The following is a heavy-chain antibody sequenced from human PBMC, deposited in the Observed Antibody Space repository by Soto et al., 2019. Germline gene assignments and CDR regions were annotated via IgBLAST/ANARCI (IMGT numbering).Heavy chain of an antibody. Sequence: QVQLVQSGAEVKKPGSSLKVSCKASGGTFSSYAISWVRQAPGQGLEWMGGIIPIFGTANYAQRFQGRVAITADKSTTTAYMELSSLRSEDTALSYCTRGWETVGTTTPFAYWGQGTLVTVSS. CDR1: GGTFSSYA. J-gene: IGHJ4*02. V-gene: IGHV1-69*06. CDR3: TRGWETVGTTTPFAY. D-gene: IGHD1-26*01. CDR2: IIPIFGTA.